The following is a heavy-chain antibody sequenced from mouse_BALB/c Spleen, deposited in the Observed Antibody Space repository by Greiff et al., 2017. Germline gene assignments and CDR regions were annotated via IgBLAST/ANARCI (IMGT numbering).Heavy chain of an antibody. CDR1: GFSLTSYG. CDR2: IWAGGST. D-gene: IGHD3-1*01. Sequence: VQRVESGPGLVAPSQSLSITCTVSGFSLTSYGVHWVRQPPGKGLEWLGVIWAGGSTNYNSALMSRLSISKDNSKSQVFLKMNSLQTDDTAMYYCARELQLGLREAMDYWGQGTSVTVSS. CDR3: ARELQLGLREAMDY. V-gene: IGHV2-9*02. J-gene: IGHJ4*01.